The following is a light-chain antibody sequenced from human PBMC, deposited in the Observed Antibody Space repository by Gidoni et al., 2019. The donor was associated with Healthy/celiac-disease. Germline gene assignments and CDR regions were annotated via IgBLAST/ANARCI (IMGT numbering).Light chain of an antibody. CDR3: QQYGSSPRYT. CDR2: GAS. J-gene: IGKJ2*01. V-gene: IGKV3-20*01. Sequence: EIVLTQSPGTLSLSPWERATLSCRASQSVSSSYLAWYQQKPGQAPRLLIYGASSGATGIPDRFSGIGSGTDFTLTISRLEPEDFAVYYCQQYGSSPRYTFGQGTKLEIK. CDR1: QSVSSSY.